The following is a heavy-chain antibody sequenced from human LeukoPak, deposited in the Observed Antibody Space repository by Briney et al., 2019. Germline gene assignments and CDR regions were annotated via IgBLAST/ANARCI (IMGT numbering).Heavy chain of an antibody. Sequence: ASVKVSCKASGYTFTGYYMHWVLQAPGQVLEGIGLINPNSGGTNYAQKFQGRVTMTRGTSISTAYMELSRLRSDDTAVYYCAREGITMVRGVLSFFGYWGQGTLVTVSS. CDR3: AREGITMVRGVLSFFGY. D-gene: IGHD3-10*01. V-gene: IGHV1-2*06. J-gene: IGHJ4*02. CDR1: GYTFTGYY. CDR2: INPNSGGT.